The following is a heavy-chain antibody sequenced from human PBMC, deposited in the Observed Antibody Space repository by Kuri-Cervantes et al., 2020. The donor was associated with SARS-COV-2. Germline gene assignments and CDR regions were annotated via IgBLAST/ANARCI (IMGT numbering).Heavy chain of an antibody. CDR1: GGSISSHY. CDR3: ARFFDFPAGSLDSKSEYFQH. V-gene: IGHV4-59*04. Sequence: ESLKISCTVSGGSISSHYWSWIRQPPGKGLEWIGYIYYSGSTYYNPSLKSRVTISVDTSKNQFSLKLSSVTAADTAVYYCARFFDFPAGSLDSKSEYFQHWGQGTLVTVSS. J-gene: IGHJ1*01. D-gene: IGHD3/OR15-3a*01. CDR2: IYYSGST.